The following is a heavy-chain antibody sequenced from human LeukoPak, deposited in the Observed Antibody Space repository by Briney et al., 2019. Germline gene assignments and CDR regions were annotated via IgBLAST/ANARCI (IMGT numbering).Heavy chain of an antibody. V-gene: IGHV4-59*01. Sequence: SETLSLTCTVSGGSISSYYWSWIRQPPGKGLEWIGYIYYSGSTNYNPSLKSRVTISVDTSKNQFSLKLSSVTAADTAVYYYARDRTTGADWYFDLWGRGTLVTVSS. CDR3: ARDRTTGADWYFDL. J-gene: IGHJ2*01. CDR1: GGSISSYY. CDR2: IYYSGST. D-gene: IGHD4-17*01.